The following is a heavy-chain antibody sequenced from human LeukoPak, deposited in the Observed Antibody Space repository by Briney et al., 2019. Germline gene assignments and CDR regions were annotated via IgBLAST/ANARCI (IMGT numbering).Heavy chain of an antibody. J-gene: IGHJ4*02. V-gene: IGHV3-23*01. CDR1: GFTFSSYG. Sequence: GRSLRLSCAASGFTFSSYGMSWVRQAPGKGLEWVSAISGSGGSTYYADSVKGRFTISRDNSKNTLYLQMNSLRAEDTAVYYCAKGSHGSGMFVPLDYWGQGTLVTVSS. D-gene: IGHD3-10*01. CDR2: ISGSGGST. CDR3: AKGSHGSGMFVPLDY.